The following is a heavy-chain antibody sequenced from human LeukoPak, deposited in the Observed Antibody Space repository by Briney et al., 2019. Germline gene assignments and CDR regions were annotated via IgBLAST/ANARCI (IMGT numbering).Heavy chain of an antibody. J-gene: IGHJ5*02. D-gene: IGHD6-13*01. CDR2: IYTSGST. CDR3: ARDIWQQQYNWFDP. V-gene: IGHV4-61*02. CDR1: GGSISSGSYY. Sequence: PSQTLSPTCTVSGGSISSGSYYWSWIRQPAGKGLEWIGRIYTSGSTNYNPSLKSRVTISVDTSKNQFSLKLSSVTAADTAVYYCARDIWQQQYNWFDPWGQGTLVTVSS.